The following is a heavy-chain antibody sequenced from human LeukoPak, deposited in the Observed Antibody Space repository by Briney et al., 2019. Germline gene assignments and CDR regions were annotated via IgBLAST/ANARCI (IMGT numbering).Heavy chain of an antibody. Sequence: TSETLSLTCTVSGGSISSSSYSWGWIRQPPGKGLEWIGSIYYSGSTYYNPSLKSRVTISVDTSKNQFSLKLSSVTAADTAVYYCASSYGYSGYEDYYYGMDVWGQGTTVTVSS. CDR3: ASSYGYSGYEDYYYGMDV. CDR1: GGSISSSSYS. CDR2: IYYSGST. V-gene: IGHV4-39*07. D-gene: IGHD5-12*01. J-gene: IGHJ6*02.